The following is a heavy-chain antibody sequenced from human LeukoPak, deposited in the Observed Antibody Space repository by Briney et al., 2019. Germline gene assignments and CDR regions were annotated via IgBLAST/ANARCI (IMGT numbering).Heavy chain of an antibody. J-gene: IGHJ3*02. CDR2: ISAYNGNT. CDR1: GYTFTSYG. D-gene: IGHD3-10*01. Sequence: GASVKVSCKASGYTFTSYGIIWVRQAPGQGLEWMGWISAYNGNTNYAQKLQGRVTMTTDTSTSTAYMELRSLRSDDTAVYYCARDRYYGSGRDAFDIWGQGKMVTVSS. CDR3: ARDRYYGSGRDAFDI. V-gene: IGHV1-18*01.